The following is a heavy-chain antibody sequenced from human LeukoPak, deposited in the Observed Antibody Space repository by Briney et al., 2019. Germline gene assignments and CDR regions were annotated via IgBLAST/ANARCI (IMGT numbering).Heavy chain of an antibody. CDR2: ISGDGATT. D-gene: IGHD6-6*01. J-gene: IGHJ2*01. CDR3: AKDISSPRGVSYWYFDL. Sequence: TGGSLRLSCAASGFTFDDYAMHWVRQAPGKGLDWVSLISGDGATTYYADSVKGRFTISRDNSKNSLYLQMSSLRTEDTAFYYCAKDISSPRGVSYWYFDLWGRGTLVTVSS. CDR1: GFTFDDYA. V-gene: IGHV3-43*02.